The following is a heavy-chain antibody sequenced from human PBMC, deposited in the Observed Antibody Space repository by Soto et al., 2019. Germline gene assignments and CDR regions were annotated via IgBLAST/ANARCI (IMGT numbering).Heavy chain of an antibody. D-gene: IGHD4-17*01. V-gene: IGHV2-5*02. CDR1: GFSLSTSGVG. CDR3: AHTVVADYGDYVGNWFDP. J-gene: IGHJ5*02. CDR2: IYWDDDK. Sequence: QITLKESGPTLVKPTQTLTLTCTFSGFSLSTSGVGVGWIRQPPGKALEWLALIYWDDDKRYSPSLKSRLTTTKDTSKNQVVLTMTNMDPVDTATYYCAHTVVADYGDYVGNWFDPWGQGTLVTVSS.